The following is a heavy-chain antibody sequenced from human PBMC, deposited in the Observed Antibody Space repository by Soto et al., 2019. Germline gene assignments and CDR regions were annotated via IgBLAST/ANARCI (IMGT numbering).Heavy chain of an antibody. Sequence: SETLSLTCNVSGGSISSGGYYWTWIRQHPGKGLEWIVNIHYSGSTYYNPSLRSRVTISLGTSKNQFSLKLNSVTAADTAVYYCARDYFDTGGYSNWFDPWGQGTLVNVS. CDR3: ARDYFDTGGYSNWFDP. D-gene: IGHD3-22*01. CDR1: GGSISSGGYY. CDR2: IHYSGST. V-gene: IGHV4-31*03. J-gene: IGHJ5*02.